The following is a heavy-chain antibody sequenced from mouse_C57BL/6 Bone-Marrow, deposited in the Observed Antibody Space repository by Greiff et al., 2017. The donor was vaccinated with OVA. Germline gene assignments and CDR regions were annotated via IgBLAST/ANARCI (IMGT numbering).Heavy chain of an antibody. J-gene: IGHJ3*01. CDR1: GYTFTDYE. V-gene: IGHV1-15*01. D-gene: IGHD2-3*01. CDR2: IDPATGGT. Sequence: VKLQQPGAELVRPGASVTLSCKASGYTFTDYEMHWVKQTPVHGLEWIGAIDPATGGTAYNQKFKGKATLTADKSSSTAYMERRSLTSEDSAVSYCSRLLLLPWIGYWSQGTLVTVSA. CDR3: SRLLLLPWIGY.